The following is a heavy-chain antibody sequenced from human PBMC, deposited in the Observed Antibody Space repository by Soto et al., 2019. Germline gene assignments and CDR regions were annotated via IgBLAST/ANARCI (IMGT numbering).Heavy chain of an antibody. CDR3: ARGAMGNYYNDY. J-gene: IGHJ4*02. CDR2: IKGDGIST. D-gene: IGHD3-10*01. CDR1: GFTFSSYW. Sequence: EVQLVESGGGLVQSGGSLRLSCAASGFTFSSYWMHWVRQAPGKGLVWVSRIKGDGISTNYADSVKGRLTISRDNAKDTVFLQMIGLSADDTAVYYCARGAMGNYYNDYWGQGTLVTVSS. V-gene: IGHV3-74*01.